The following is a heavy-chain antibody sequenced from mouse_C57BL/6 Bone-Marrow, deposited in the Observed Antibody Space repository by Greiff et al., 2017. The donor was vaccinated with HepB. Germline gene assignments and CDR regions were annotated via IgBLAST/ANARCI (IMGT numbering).Heavy chain of an antibody. J-gene: IGHJ1*03. CDR2: IRNKANGYTT. D-gene: IGHD1-1*01. CDR1: GFTFTDYY. V-gene: IGHV7-3*01. CDR3: ARRQLYYYGSSYWYFDV. Sequence: EVMLVESGGGLVQPGGSLSLSCAASGFTFTDYYMSWVRQPPGKALEWLGFIRNKANGYTTEYSASVKGRFTISRDNSQSILYLQMNALRAEDSATYYCARRQLYYYGSSYWYFDVWGTGTTVTVSS.